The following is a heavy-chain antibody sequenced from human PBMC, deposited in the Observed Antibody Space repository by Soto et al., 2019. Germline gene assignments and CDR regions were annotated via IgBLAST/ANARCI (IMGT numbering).Heavy chain of an antibody. D-gene: IGHD2-15*01. J-gene: IGHJ2*01. V-gene: IGHV1-69*12. CDR3: ARSQGRVVVAAIRLWHFDL. Sequence: QVQLVQSGAEVKKPGSSVKVSCKASGGTFSSYAISWVRQAPGQGLEWMGGIIPIFGTANYAQKFQGRVTITADESTSTAYMELSSLRSEDTAVYYCARSQGRVVVAAIRLWHFDLWGRGTLVTVSS. CDR2: IIPIFGTA. CDR1: GGTFSSYA.